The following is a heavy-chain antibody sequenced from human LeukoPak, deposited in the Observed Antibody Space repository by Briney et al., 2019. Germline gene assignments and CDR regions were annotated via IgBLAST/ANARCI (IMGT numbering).Heavy chain of an antibody. V-gene: IGHV1-2*02. J-gene: IGHJ3*02. Sequence: GASGKVSFKASGYTFTVYYMHWVRQAPGQGVEGMGGINPNSGGTNYAQKFQGRVTMTRDTSISTAYMELSRLRSDDTAVYYCAREGYYYDSSGYDAFDIWGQGTMVTVSS. CDR1: GYTFTVYY. CDR3: AREGYYYDSSGYDAFDI. D-gene: IGHD3-22*01. CDR2: INPNSGGT.